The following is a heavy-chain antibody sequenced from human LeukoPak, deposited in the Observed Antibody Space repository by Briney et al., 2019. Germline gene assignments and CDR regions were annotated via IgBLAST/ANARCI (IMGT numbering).Heavy chain of an antibody. CDR3: ARAWTGYCSGGSCYGYYFDY. D-gene: IGHD2-15*01. CDR1: GFTVSSNY. CDR2: IYSGGST. J-gene: IGHJ4*02. V-gene: IGHV3-66*01. Sequence: GGSLRLSCAASGFTVSSNYMSWVRQAPGKGLEWVSVIYSGGSTYYADSAKSRFTISTDNSKTTMYLQMNSLRAEDTAVYYCARAWTGYCSGGSCYGYYFDYWGQGTLVTVSS.